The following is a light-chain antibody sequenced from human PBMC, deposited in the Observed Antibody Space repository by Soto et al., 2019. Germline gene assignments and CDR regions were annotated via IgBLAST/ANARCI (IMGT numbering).Light chain of an antibody. CDR2: HAS. CDR3: QQYNTYST. Sequence: IQMTQSPATLPASLGDRVTITCRASQSISNWLAWYQQTPGTAPKVLIHHASNLQSGVPSRLSGSGSGTEFTLTISSLQPDDSPTYYCQQYNTYSTFGQGTKVDIK. V-gene: IGKV1-5*01. J-gene: IGKJ1*01. CDR1: QSISNW.